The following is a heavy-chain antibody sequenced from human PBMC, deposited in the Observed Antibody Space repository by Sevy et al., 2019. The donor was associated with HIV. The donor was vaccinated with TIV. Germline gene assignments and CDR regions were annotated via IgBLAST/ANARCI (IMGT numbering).Heavy chain of an antibody. Sequence: GGSLRLSCAASGFIFSTSPMHWVRQAPGKGLECVAILSYDDSDENYADSVKGRFTISRDNSKNTLYLQMNNLRTEDTAVYYCAKDDLGSIDYWGQGTLVTVSS. CDR3: AKDDLGSIDY. CDR1: GFIFSTSP. CDR2: LSYDDSDE. J-gene: IGHJ4*02. V-gene: IGHV3-30-3*02. D-gene: IGHD3-10*01.